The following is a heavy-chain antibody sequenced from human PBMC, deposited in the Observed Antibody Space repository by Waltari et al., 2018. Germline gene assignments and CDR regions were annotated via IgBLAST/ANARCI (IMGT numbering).Heavy chain of an antibody. J-gene: IGHJ4*02. CDR1: GYTFTSYG. V-gene: IGHV1-18*01. Sequence: QVQLVQSGAEVKKPGASVKVSCKASGYTFTSYGISWVRQAPGQGLEWMGWISAYNGNTTYAQKLQGRVTMTTETSTSTAYMELRSLRSDDTAVYYCARDSIAARPDVCYFDYWGQGTLVTVSS. D-gene: IGHD6-6*01. CDR3: ARDSIAARPDVCYFDY. CDR2: ISAYNGNT.